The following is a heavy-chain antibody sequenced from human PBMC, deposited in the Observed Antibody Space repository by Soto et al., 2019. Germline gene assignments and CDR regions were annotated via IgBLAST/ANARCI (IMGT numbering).Heavy chain of an antibody. V-gene: IGHV1-18*01. J-gene: IGHJ4*02. CDR3: ARLGITVTYFDY. CDR2: ISSYNGDT. D-gene: IGHD4-17*01. CDR1: GYTFTRSG. Sequence: ASVKVSCKASGYTFTRSGISWVRQAPGQGPEWMGWISSYNGDTNYAQTFQGRVIMTRDTSTSTVYMELSSLRSEDTAVYYCARLGITVTYFDYWGQGTLVTVS.